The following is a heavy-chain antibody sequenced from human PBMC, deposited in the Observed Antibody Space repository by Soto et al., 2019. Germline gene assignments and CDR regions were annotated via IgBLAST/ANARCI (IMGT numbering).Heavy chain of an antibody. V-gene: IGHV5-51*01. J-gene: IGHJ6*02. Sequence: GESLKISCKGSGYSFTSYWIGWVRQIPGKGLEWMGIIYPGDSDTRYSPSFQGQVTISADKSISTAYLQWSSLKASDTAMYYCARRSSYNDIFHYGMDVWGQGTTVTVSS. CDR2: IYPGDSDT. D-gene: IGHD3-9*01. CDR3: ARRSSYNDIFHYGMDV. CDR1: GYSFTSYW.